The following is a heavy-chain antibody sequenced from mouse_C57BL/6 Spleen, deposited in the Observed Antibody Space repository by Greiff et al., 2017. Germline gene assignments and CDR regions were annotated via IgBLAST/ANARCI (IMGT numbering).Heavy chain of an antibody. D-gene: IGHD3-3*01. V-gene: IGHV14-4*01. Sequence: VQLQQSGAELVRPGASVKLSCTASGFNIKDDYMHWVKQRPEQGLEWIGWIDPENGDTEYASKFQGKATITADTSSNTAYLQLSSLTSEDTAVYYCTTGDLGDYWGQGTSVTVSS. J-gene: IGHJ4*01. CDR2: IDPENGDT. CDR3: TTGDLGDY. CDR1: GFNIKDDY.